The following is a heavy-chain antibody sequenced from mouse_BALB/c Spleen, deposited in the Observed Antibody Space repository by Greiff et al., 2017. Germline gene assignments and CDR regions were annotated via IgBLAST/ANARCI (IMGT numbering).Heavy chain of an antibody. CDR2: ISSGGSYT. CDR1: GFTFSSYG. Sequence: EVHLVESGGDLVKPGGSLKLSCAASGFTFSSYGMSWVRQTPDKRLEWVATISSGGSYTYYPDSVKGRFTISRDNAKNTLYLQMSSLKSEDTAMYYCARRDDGYPSFAYWGQGTLVTVSA. J-gene: IGHJ3*01. V-gene: IGHV5-6*01. CDR3: ARRDDGYPSFAY. D-gene: IGHD2-3*01.